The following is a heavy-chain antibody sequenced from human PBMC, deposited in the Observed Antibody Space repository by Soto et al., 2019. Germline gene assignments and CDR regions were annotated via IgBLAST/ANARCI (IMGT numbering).Heavy chain of an antibody. CDR1: GGSISSYY. V-gene: IGHV4-59*01. CDR2: IYYSGST. D-gene: IGHD2-15*01. Sequence: PSETLSLTCTVSGGSISSYYWSWIRQPPGKGLEWIGYIYYSGSTNYNPSLKSRVTISVDTSKNQFSLKLSSVTAADTAVYYCARVRDCSGGSCYSFPDYRGQGTLVTVSS. J-gene: IGHJ4*02. CDR3: ARVRDCSGGSCYSFPDY.